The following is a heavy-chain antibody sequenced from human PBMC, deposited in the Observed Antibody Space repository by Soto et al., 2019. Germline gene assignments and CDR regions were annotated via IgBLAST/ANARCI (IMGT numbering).Heavy chain of an antibody. CDR2: INHSGST. CDR1: GGSFSGYY. J-gene: IGHJ4*02. V-gene: IGHV4-34*01. D-gene: IGHD3-10*01. CDR3: ARGDWGYYYG. Sequence: QVQLQQWGAGLLKPSGTLSLTCAVYGGSFSGYYWSWIRQPPGKGLEWIGEINHSGSTNYNPSLKSRVTISVDTSKNQFSLKLSSVTAADTAVYYCARGDWGYYYGWGQGTLVTVSS.